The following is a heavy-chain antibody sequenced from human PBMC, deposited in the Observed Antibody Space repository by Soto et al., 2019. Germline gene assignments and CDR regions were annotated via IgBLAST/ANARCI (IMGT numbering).Heavy chain of an antibody. CDR2: ISGSGGST. CDR1: GFTFSSYA. J-gene: IGHJ3*02. CDR3: AKDLPPGYCSSTSCYGGMAPQFLDAFDI. D-gene: IGHD2-2*01. Sequence: GGSLRLSCAASGFTFSSYAMSWVRQAPGKGLEWVSAISGSGGSTYYADSVKGRFTISRDNSKNTLYLQMNSLRAEDTAVYYCAKDLPPGYCSSTSCYGGMAPQFLDAFDIWGQGTMVTVSS. V-gene: IGHV3-23*01.